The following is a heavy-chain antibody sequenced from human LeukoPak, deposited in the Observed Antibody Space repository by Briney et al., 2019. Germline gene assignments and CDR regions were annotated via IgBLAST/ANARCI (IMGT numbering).Heavy chain of an antibody. CDR2: IYPSGST. D-gene: IGHD5-24*01. CDR1: GGSIRSYY. CDR3: ARLGDGDNLRYFDY. J-gene: IGHJ4*02. V-gene: IGHV4-4*07. Sequence: SETLSLTCTFSGGSIRSYYWSWIRQPAGKGLEWIGRIYPSGSTNYNASLKSRVTISVDTSKNQFSLKLSSVTAADTAVYYCARLGDGDNLRYFDYWGQGTLVTVSS.